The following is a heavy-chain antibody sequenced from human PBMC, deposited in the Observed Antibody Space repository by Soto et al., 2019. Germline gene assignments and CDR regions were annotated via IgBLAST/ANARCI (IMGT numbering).Heavy chain of an antibody. CDR3: TRVPCSGGSCYRPYYYYYYGMDV. CDR1: GYTFTSYG. D-gene: IGHD2-15*01. CDR2: ISAYNGNT. Sequence: QVQLVQSGAEVKKPGASVKVSCKASGYTFTSYGISWVRQAPGQGLEWMGWISAYNGNTNYAQKLQGRVTMTTNTTTSTAYMEPRSLRSDDTAVYYCTRVPCSGGSCYRPYYYYYYGMDVWGQGTTVTVSS. J-gene: IGHJ6*02. V-gene: IGHV1-18*01.